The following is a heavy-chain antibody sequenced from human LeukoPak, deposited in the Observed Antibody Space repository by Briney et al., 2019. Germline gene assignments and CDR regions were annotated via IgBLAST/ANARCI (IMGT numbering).Heavy chain of an antibody. Sequence: SETLSLTCTVSGGSISNYYWSWIRQPAGKGLEWIGRIYTSGSTNYNPSLKSRVTMSVDTPKNQFSLKLSSVTAADTAVYYCARHYDILTGYYQPVDYWGQGTLVTVSS. CDR2: IYTSGST. D-gene: IGHD3-9*01. V-gene: IGHV4-4*07. CDR3: ARHYDILTGYYQPVDY. CDR1: GGSISNYY. J-gene: IGHJ4*02.